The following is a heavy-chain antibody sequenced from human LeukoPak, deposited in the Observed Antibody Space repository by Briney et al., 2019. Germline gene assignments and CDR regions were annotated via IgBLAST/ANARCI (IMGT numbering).Heavy chain of an antibody. CDR1: GYTFTSYG. CDR2: ISAYNGNT. CDR3: ARARYGGNSGPLAGGY. Sequence: ASVKVSCKASGYTFTSYGISWVRQAPGQGLEWMGWISAYNGNTNYAQKLRGRVTMTTDTSTSTAYMELRSLRSDDTAVYYCARARYGGNSGPLAGGYWGQGTLVTVSS. V-gene: IGHV1-18*01. J-gene: IGHJ4*02. D-gene: IGHD4-23*01.